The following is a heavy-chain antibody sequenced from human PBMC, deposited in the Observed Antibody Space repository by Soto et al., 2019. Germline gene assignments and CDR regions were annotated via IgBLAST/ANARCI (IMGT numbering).Heavy chain of an antibody. CDR2: INPSGGST. V-gene: IGHV1-46*03. J-gene: IGHJ5*02. D-gene: IGHD6-19*01. Sequence: QVQLVQSGAEVKKPGASVKVSCKASGYTFTSYYMHWVRQAPGQGLEWMGIINPSGGSTSYAQKFQGRVTMTRDTSTSTVYMELSSLRSEDTAVYYCARDFGQWLVQWRDWFDPWGQGTLVTVSS. CDR1: GYTFTSYY. CDR3: ARDFGQWLVQWRDWFDP.